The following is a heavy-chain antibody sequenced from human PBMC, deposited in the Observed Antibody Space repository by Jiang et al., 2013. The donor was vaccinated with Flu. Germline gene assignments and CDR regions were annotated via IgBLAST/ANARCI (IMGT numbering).Heavy chain of an antibody. Sequence: LVQPGGPVRLSCAASGFTFSSYAMSWVRQAPGKGLEWVSGISGSGGSTYYADSVKGRFTISRDSSRNTLYLQMNSLRAEDTAVYYCAKDRLEVVVSGWYRGFDYWGQGTLVTVSS. J-gene: IGHJ4*02. CDR3: AKDRLEVVVSGWYRGFDY. V-gene: IGHV3-23*01. CDR2: ISGSGGST. D-gene: IGHD6-19*01. CDR1: GFTFSSYA.